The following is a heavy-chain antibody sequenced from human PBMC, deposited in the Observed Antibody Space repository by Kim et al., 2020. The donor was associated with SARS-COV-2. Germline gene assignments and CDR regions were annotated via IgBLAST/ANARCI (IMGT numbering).Heavy chain of an antibody. CDR2: IFYSGNT. CDR3: AQVSKYSSYVMDV. D-gene: IGHD2-15*01. J-gene: IGHJ6*02. V-gene: IGHV4-39*01. CDR1: GGSINSGGFY. Sequence: SETLSLTCTVSGGSINSGGFYWGWIRQPPGKGLEWIGSIFYSGNTYYNPSLRSRVTISVDTSKNQFSLEVRAVTAADTGVYYCAQVSKYSSYVMDVWGQGTAVTVSS.